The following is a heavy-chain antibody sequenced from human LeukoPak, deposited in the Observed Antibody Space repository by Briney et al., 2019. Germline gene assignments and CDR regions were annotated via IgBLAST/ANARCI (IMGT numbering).Heavy chain of an antibody. J-gene: IGHJ5*02. V-gene: IGHV7-4-1*02. CDR2: INTNTGNP. CDR1: GGTFSSYA. Sequence: GASVTVSCKASGGTFSSYAISWVRQAPGQGLEWMGWINTNTGNPTYAQGFTGRFVFSLDTSVGTAYLQISSLKAEDTVVYYCARVYSSGWSGGSNWFDPWGQGTLVTVSS. D-gene: IGHD6-19*01. CDR3: ARVYSSGWSGGSNWFDP.